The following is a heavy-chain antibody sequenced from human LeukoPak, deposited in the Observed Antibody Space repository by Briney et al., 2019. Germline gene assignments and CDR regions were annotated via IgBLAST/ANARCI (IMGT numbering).Heavy chain of an antibody. CDR3: ARDANSGWYYHFDY. CDR2: IIPIFGTA. Sequence: SVKVSCKASGGTFSSYAISWVRQAHGQGLEWMGGIIPIFGTANYAQKFQGRVTLTADESTSTAYMELSSRRSEDTAVYYCARDANSGWYYHFDYWGQGTLVTVSS. D-gene: IGHD6-19*01. V-gene: IGHV1-69*13. J-gene: IGHJ4*02. CDR1: GGTFSSYA.